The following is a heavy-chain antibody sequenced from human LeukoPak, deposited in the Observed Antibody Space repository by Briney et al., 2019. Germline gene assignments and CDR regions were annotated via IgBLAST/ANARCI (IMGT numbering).Heavy chain of an antibody. J-gene: IGHJ6*03. D-gene: IGHD2-15*01. CDR2: IYSGGTI. V-gene: IGHV3-53*01. CDR1: GFAVSSYY. CDR3: ARGYCSGGSCYSNDYYYLDV. Sequence: PGGSLRLSCAASGFAVSSYYMSWLRQAPGKGLEWVSIIYSGGTIYYTDSVKGRFTISRGISENTVYLQMNSLRVEDAAVYYCARGYCSGGSCYSNDYYYLDVWGKGTTVTVSS.